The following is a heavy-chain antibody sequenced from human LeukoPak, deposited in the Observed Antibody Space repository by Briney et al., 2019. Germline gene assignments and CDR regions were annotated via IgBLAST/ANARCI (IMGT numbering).Heavy chain of an antibody. V-gene: IGHV4-34*01. J-gene: IGHJ5*02. CDR1: GGSFSGYY. CDR3: ARGRVVPAARRGWFDP. D-gene: IGHD2-2*01. Sequence: SETLSLTCAVYGGSFSGYYWSWIRQPLGKGLEWIGEINHSGSTNYNPSLKSRVTISVDTSKNQFSLKLSSVTAADTAVYYCARGRVVPAARRGWFDPWGQGTLVTVSS. CDR2: INHSGST.